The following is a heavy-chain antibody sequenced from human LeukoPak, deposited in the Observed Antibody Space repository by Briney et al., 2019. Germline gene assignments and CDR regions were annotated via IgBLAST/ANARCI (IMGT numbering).Heavy chain of an antibody. V-gene: IGHV4-34*01. CDR1: GGSLSGYY. CDR2: INHSGST. CDR3: ARHAPMGASTV. D-gene: IGHD1-26*01. J-gene: IGHJ4*02. Sequence: SETLSLTYAVYGGSLSGYYWSWIRQPPGKGLEWIGEINHSGSTNYNPSLKSRVTISVDTSKNQFSLKLSSVTAADTAVYYCARHAPMGASTVWGQGTLVTVSS.